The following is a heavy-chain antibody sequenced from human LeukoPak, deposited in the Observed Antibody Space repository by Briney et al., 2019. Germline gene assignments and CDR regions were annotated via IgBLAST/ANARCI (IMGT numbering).Heavy chain of an antibody. J-gene: IGHJ4*02. CDR1: GYTFTTYG. CDR3: ARETYSNILTGTDY. D-gene: IGHD3-9*01. Sequence: GASVKVSCKASGYTFTTYGLSWVRQAPGQGLEGLGWISTYDDNIKYAQSLQGRLTLTIDTSTSTAYMELRSLTSDDTAVYYCARETYSNILTGTDYWGPGTLVTVSS. V-gene: IGHV1-18*01. CDR2: ISTYDDNI.